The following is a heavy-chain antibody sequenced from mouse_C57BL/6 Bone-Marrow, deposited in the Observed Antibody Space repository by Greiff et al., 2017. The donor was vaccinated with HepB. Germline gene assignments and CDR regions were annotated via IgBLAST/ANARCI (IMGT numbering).Heavy chain of an antibody. CDR1: GFSLTSYG. J-gene: IGHJ4*01. CDR2: IWSDGST. CDR3: ARHPYDYDGMDY. Sequence: VKLQESGPGLVAPSQSLSITCTVSGFSLTSYGVHWVRQPPGKGLEWLVVIWSDGSTTYNSALKSRLSISKDNSKSQVFLKMNSLQTDDTAMYYCARHPYDYDGMDYWGQGTSVTVSS. V-gene: IGHV2-6-1*01.